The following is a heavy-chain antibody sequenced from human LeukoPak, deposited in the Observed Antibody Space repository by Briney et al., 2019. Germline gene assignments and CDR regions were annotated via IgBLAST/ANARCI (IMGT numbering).Heavy chain of an antibody. CDR2: IKSNSDGGTT. CDR1: GVTFIYAW. D-gene: IGHD6-13*01. CDR3: TTTKAGYSSSGPIDN. Sequence: PGGSLRLSCAASGVTFIYAWMSWVRQAPGKGLEWVGRIKSNSDGGTTDYAAPVKGRFTISRDDSKNTLYLQMNSLKTEDTALYYCTTTKAGYSSSGPIDNWGQGTLVTVSS. V-gene: IGHV3-15*01. J-gene: IGHJ4*02.